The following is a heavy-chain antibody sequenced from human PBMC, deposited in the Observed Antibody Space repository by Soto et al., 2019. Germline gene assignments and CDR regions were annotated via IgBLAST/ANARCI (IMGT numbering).Heavy chain of an antibody. CDR3: AREGPAPYYYYGMDV. CDR2: ISAYNGNT. Sequence: QVQLVQSGGEVKKPGASVKVSCKTSGYSFTTYGISWVRQAPGQGLEWMGWISAYNGNTNYAQKLQGRVTMTTVTSTSTAYMELRSLRSDDTAVYYCAREGPAPYYYYGMDVWGQGSTVTVSS. CDR1: GYSFTTYG. V-gene: IGHV1-18*01. J-gene: IGHJ6*02.